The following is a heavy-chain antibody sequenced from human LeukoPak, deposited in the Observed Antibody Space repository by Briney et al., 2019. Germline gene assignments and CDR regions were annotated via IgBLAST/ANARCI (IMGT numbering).Heavy chain of an antibody. CDR1: GFTFTSSA. D-gene: IGHD1-1*01. J-gene: IGHJ4*02. CDR3: AASFFDWNEI. CDR2: IFVGSGNT. V-gene: IGHV1-58*02. Sequence: SVKVSCKASGFTFTSSAMQGVRQARGQRLEWIGWIFVGSGNTNYAQKFQERVTITRDMSTSTAYMELSSLRSEDTAVYYCAASFFDWNEIWGQGTLVTVSS.